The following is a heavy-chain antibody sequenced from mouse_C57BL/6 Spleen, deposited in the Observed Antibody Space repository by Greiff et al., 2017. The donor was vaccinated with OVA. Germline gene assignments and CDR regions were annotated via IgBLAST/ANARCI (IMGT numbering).Heavy chain of an antibody. CDR1: GYTFTDYN. J-gene: IGHJ1*03. V-gene: IGHV1-18*01. CDR3: ARVGLGEGAWCFDV. D-gene: IGHD3-3*01. Sequence: VQLQQSGPELVKPGASVKIPCKASGYTFTDYNMDWVKQSHGKSLEWIGDINPNNGGTIYNQKFKGKATLTVDKSSSTAYMELRSLTSEDTAVYYWARVGLGEGAWCFDVWGTGTTVTVSS. CDR2: INPNNGGT.